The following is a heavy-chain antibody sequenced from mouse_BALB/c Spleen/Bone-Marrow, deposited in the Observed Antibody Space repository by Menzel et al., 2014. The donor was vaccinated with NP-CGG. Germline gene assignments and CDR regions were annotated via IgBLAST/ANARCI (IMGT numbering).Heavy chain of an antibody. Sequence: VQLQESGAELVRPRASVKLSCKASGYTFTSYWMNWVKRRPEQGLEWIGRIDPYDSETHYNQKFKDKAILTVDKSSSTAYMQLSSLTSEDSAVYYCARGRDYDVFSYWGQGTLVTVSA. D-gene: IGHD2-4*01. CDR2: IDPYDSET. CDR1: GYTFTSYW. V-gene: IGHV1-74*04. CDR3: ARGRDYDVFSY. J-gene: IGHJ3*01.